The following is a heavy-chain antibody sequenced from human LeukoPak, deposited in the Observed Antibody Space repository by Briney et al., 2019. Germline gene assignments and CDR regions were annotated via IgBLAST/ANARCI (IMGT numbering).Heavy chain of an antibody. V-gene: IGHV3-30*18. Sequence: GRSLRLSCAASGFTFSSYGMHWVRQAPGKGLEWVAVISYDGSNKYYADSVKGRFTISRDNSKNTLYLQMNSLRAEDTALNYCAKDRGYCSSTSCHDPGYGMDVWGKGTTVTVSS. D-gene: IGHD2-2*01. CDR3: AKDRGYCSSTSCHDPGYGMDV. CDR2: ISYDGSNK. J-gene: IGHJ6*04. CDR1: GFTFSSYG.